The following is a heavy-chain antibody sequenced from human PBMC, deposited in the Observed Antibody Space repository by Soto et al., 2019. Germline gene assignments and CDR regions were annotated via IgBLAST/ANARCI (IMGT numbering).Heavy chain of an antibody. D-gene: IGHD6-6*01. CDR2: ISGSAGST. J-gene: IGHJ4*02. CDR3: AKNWDTTFSSSSH. Sequence: EVQLLESGGGLVQPGGSLRLSCAASGFTFTTYAMSWVRQAPGKGLEWVSAISGSAGSTNYADSVKGRFTISRDNSKNTLYLQMNSLRAEDTAVYYCAKNWDTTFSSSSHWGQGTLVSVSS. V-gene: IGHV3-23*01. CDR1: GFTFTTYA.